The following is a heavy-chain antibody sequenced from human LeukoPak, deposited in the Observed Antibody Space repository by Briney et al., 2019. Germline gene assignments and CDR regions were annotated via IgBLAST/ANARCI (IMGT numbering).Heavy chain of an antibody. CDR3: AKDGSYCSGGSCYLEYFQH. V-gene: IGHV3-23*01. D-gene: IGHD2-15*01. Sequence: PGGSLRLSCAASGFTFSSYAMSWVRQAPGKGLEWVSASSGSGGSIYYADSVKGRFTISRDNSKNTLYLQMNSLRAEDTAVYYCAKDGSYCSGGSCYLEYFQHWGQGTLVTVSS. CDR2: SSGSGGSI. CDR1: GFTFSSYA. J-gene: IGHJ1*01.